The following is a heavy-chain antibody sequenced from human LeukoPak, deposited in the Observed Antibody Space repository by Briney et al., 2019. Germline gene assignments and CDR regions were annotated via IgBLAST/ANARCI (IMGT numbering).Heavy chain of an antibody. CDR3: ARAPRGDTAMRPFDY. Sequence: ASVKVSCKASGYTFTSYYMHWVRQAPGQGLEWMGIINPSGGSTSYAQKFQGRVTMTRDTSTSTVYMGLSSLRSEDTAVYYCARAPRGDTAMRPFDYWGQGTLVTVSS. CDR2: INPSGGST. J-gene: IGHJ4*02. CDR1: GYTFTSYY. V-gene: IGHV1-46*01. D-gene: IGHD5-18*01.